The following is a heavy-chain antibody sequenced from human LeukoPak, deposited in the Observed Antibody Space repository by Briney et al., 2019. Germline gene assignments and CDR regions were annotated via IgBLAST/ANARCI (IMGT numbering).Heavy chain of an antibody. V-gene: IGHV4-59*12. CDR1: GGSISTYY. CDR2: IYHSGST. J-gene: IGHJ6*02. D-gene: IGHD3-10*01. CDR3: AREVLLWFGEPGGMDV. Sequence: SETLSLTCTVSGGSISTYYWTWIRQPPGKGLEWIGYIYHSGSTYYNPSLKSRVTISVDRSKNQFSLKLSSVTAADTAVYYCAREVLLWFGEPGGMDVWGQGTTVTVSS.